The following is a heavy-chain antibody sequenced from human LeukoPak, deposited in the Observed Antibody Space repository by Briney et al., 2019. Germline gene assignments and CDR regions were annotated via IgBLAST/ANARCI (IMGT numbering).Heavy chain of an antibody. CDR3: ARESSSSSPYY. J-gene: IGHJ4*02. CDR2: IKQDGSEK. V-gene: IGHV3-7*04. Sequence: GGSLRLSCAASGFTFSSYWMSWVRQAPGKGLEWVANIKQDGSEKYYVDSEKGRFTISRDDAKNSLYLQMNSLRAEDTAVYYCARESSSSSPYYWGQGTLVTVSS. CDR1: GFTFSSYW. D-gene: IGHD2-2*01.